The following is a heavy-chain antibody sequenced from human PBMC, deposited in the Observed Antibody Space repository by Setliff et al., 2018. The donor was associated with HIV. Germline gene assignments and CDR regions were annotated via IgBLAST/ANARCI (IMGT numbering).Heavy chain of an antibody. D-gene: IGHD6-19*01. CDR2: IRSKADKDAT. Sequence: GESLKISCAASGFTFSGAEIHWVRQVSGKGLEWVGRIRSKADKDATDYGASAKGRFIISRDDSKKTAYLQMSSLRAEDTAMYYCLLPCTSGWHNWADPWGQGTLVTVSS. V-gene: IGHV3-73*01. J-gene: IGHJ5*02. CDR1: GFTFSGAE. CDR3: LLPCTSGWHNWADP.